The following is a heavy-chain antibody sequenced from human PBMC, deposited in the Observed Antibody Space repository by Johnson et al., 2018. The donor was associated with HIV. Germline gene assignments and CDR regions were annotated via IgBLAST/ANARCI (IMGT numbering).Heavy chain of an antibody. CDR1: GFTFSSYV. CDR3: ARGGGCGGDCYSGFDAFDI. CDR2: ISYDGSNK. D-gene: IGHD2-21*01. J-gene: IGHJ3*02. Sequence: QVQLVESGGGVVQPGRSLRVSCAASGFTFSSYVMHWVRQAPGKGLEWVAVISYDGSNKYYADSVKGRFTISRDNSRNTLYLQMNSLRAEDTALYYCARGGGCGGDCYSGFDAFDIWGQGTMVTVS. V-gene: IGHV3-30-3*01.